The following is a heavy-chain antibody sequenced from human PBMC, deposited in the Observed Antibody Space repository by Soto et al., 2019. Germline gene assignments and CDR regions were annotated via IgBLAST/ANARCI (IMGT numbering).Heavy chain of an antibody. CDR1: GFTFSSYA. V-gene: IGHV3-30-3*01. D-gene: IGHD1-26*01. CDR3: ARDYSGSYLSYYGMDV. Sequence: QVQLVESGGGVVQPGRSLRLSCAASGFTFSSYAMHWVRQAPGKGLEWVAVISYDGSNKYNADSVKGRFTISRDNSKNTLDLEMNSLRAEDTAVYYCARDYSGSYLSYYGMDVWGQGTTVTVSS. CDR2: ISYDGSNK. J-gene: IGHJ6*02.